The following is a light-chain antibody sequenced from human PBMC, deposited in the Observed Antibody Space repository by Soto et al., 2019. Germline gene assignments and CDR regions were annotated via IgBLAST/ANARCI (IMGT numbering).Light chain of an antibody. J-gene: IGKJ1*01. CDR1: QSLLYTSNSKNY. CDR3: QQYYTFPRT. V-gene: IGKV4-1*01. CDR2: WAS. Sequence: DIVMTQSPDSLAVSLGERATINCKSSQSLLYTSNSKNYLSWYQKKPGQPPKMLIYWASTRESGVPDRFTGSGSGSNFTLTIASLQAEDVAVYYCQQYYTFPRTFGQGSKVEIK.